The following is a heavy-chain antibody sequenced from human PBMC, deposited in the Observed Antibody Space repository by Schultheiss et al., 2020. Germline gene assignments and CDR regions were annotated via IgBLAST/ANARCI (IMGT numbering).Heavy chain of an antibody. Sequence: SETLSLTCTVSGGSISSYYWSWIRQPPGKGLEWIGYIYYSGSTNYNPSLKSRVTISVDTSKNQFSLKLSSVTAADTAVYYCAMSPYSSGWYDWYFDLWGRGTLVTGSS. J-gene: IGHJ2*01. CDR3: AMSPYSSGWYDWYFDL. CDR1: GGSISSYY. V-gene: IGHV4-59*01. D-gene: IGHD6-19*01. CDR2: IYYSGST.